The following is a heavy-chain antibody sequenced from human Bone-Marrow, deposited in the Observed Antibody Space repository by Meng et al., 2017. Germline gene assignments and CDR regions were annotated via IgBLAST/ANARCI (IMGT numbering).Heavy chain of an antibody. CDR3: ARDSAGSYYDSSGYYSHYYGMDV. V-gene: IGHV1-69*06. CDR1: GYTFTSYG. Sequence: SVKVSCKASGYTFTSYGISWVRQAPGQGLEWMGGIIPIFGTANYAQKFQGKVTITADKSTSTAYMELSSLRSEDTAVYYCARDSAGSYYDSSGYYSHYYGMDVWGQGTTVTVSS. CDR2: IIPIFGTA. J-gene: IGHJ6*02. D-gene: IGHD3-22*01.